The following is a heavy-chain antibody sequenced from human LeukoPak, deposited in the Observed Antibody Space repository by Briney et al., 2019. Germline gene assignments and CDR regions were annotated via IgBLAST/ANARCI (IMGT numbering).Heavy chain of an antibody. CDR2: ISSSGKT. CDR1: GGSISSGGFF. D-gene: IGHD1-26*01. CDR3: ARMWEQNRNNWFDP. J-gene: IGHJ5*02. Sequence: TLSLTCTVSGGSISSGGFFWSWIRQHPGKGLEWIGYISSSGKTYYNPSLKSRVTISLDTSKNQFSLKLSSVTAADTAVYYCARMWEQNRNNWFDPWGQGILVTVSS. V-gene: IGHV4-31*03.